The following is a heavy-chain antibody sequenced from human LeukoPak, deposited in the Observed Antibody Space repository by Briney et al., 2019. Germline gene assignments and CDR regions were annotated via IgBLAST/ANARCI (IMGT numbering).Heavy chain of an antibody. Sequence: GASVKVSCKASGYTFTSHYVHWVRQAPGQGLEWMGIINPSGGSTSYAQKFQGRVTMTRDTSTSTVYMELSSLRSEDTAVYYCARAPRIVGAASWFDPWGQGTLVTVSS. V-gene: IGHV1-46*03. J-gene: IGHJ5*02. D-gene: IGHD1-26*01. CDR2: INPSGGST. CDR3: ARAPRIVGAASWFDP. CDR1: GYTFTSHY.